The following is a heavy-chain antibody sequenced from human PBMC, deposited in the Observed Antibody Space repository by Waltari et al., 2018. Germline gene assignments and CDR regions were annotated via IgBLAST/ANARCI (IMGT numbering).Heavy chain of an antibody. CDR1: GSYFSSYG. CDR2: IGHDGSLK. D-gene: IGHD2-15*01. Sequence: QVQLEESGGGVVQPGRSLRLSCAASGSYFSSYGVHWVRQAPGKGLEWVAVIGHDGSLKYYADSVRGRFTISRDNSKNTLFLEMNSLRGEDTAVYYCAKENNDLLCDSWGQGTQVTVSS. V-gene: IGHV3-30*18. J-gene: IGHJ5*01. CDR3: AKENNDLLCDS.